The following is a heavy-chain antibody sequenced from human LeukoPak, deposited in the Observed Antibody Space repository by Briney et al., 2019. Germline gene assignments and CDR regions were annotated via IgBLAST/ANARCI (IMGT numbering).Heavy chain of an antibody. CDR1: GYTFTSYG. CDR3: ARAASAYYYDSSGYYYLGY. CDR2: IIPIFGTA. Sequence: SVKVSCKASGYTFTSYGISWVRQAPGQGLEWMGGIIPIFGTANYAQKFQGRVTITADKSTSTAYMELSSLRSEDTAVYYCARAASAYYYDSSGYYYLGYWGQGTLVTVSS. D-gene: IGHD3-22*01. V-gene: IGHV1-69*06. J-gene: IGHJ4*02.